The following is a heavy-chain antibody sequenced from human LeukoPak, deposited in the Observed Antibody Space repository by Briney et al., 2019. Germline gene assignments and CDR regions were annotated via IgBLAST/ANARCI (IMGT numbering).Heavy chain of an antibody. CDR2: IRSKAYGGTT. D-gene: IGHD3-3*01. CDR3: TRVDDFWSGYYRVYYYMDV. V-gene: IGHV3-49*04. Sequence: GGSLRLSCAASGFTFSSYAMSWVRQAPGKGLEWVGFIRSKAYGGTTEYAASVKGRFTISRDDSKSIAYLQMNSLKTEDTAVYYCTRVDDFWSGYYRVYYYMDVWGKGTTVTVSS. J-gene: IGHJ6*03. CDR1: GFTFSSYA.